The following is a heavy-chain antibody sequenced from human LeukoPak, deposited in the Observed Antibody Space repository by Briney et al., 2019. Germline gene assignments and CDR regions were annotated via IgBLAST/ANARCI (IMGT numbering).Heavy chain of an antibody. CDR3: AKDPSDSGYAFDI. CDR2: ISFDGIYK. D-gene: IGHD3-22*01. J-gene: IGHJ3*02. CDR1: GFSFSDYG. V-gene: IGHV3-30*18. Sequence: GGSLRLSCAASGFSFSDYGMHWVRQAPGKGLEWVVYISFDGIYKDYADSVKGRFTISRDNSRNTLDLQMNSLRSEDTAVYFCAKDPSDSGYAFDIRGQGTMVTVSS.